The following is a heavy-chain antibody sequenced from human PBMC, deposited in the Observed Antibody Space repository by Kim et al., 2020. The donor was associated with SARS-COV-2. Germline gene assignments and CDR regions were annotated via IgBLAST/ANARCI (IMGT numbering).Heavy chain of an antibody. CDR2: INSDGSST. Sequence: GGSLRLSCAASGFTFSRYWMHWVRQAPGKGLVWVSRINSDGSSTSYADSVKGRFTISRDNAKNTLYLQMNSLRAEDTAVYYCAREEEWLVYYYYGMDVWGQGTTVTVSS. V-gene: IGHV3-74*01. CDR1: GFTFSRYW. J-gene: IGHJ6*02. D-gene: IGHD6-19*01. CDR3: AREEEWLVYYYYGMDV.